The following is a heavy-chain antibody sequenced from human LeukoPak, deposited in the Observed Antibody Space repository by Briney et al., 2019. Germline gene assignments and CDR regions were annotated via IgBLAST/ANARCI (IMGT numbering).Heavy chain of an antibody. CDR2: IGGSGGST. J-gene: IGHJ4*02. D-gene: IGHD2-21*02. V-gene: IGHV3-23*01. CDR3: AKVDRVTAADY. Sequence: PGGSLRLSCAASGFTFSSYARSWFRQPPGKGLEWVSAIGGSGGSTYYADSVKGRFTISRDNSKSTLYLQMNSLRAEDTAVYYCAKVDRVTAADYWGQGTLVTVSS. CDR1: GFTFSSYA.